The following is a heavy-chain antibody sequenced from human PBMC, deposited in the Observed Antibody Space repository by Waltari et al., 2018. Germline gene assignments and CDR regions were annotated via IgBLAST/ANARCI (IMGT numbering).Heavy chain of an antibody. CDR3: ARDYYDSSGYPH. Sequence: QLQLQESGPGLVKPSETLSLTCTVSGGSISSSSYYWGWIRQPPGKGLEWIGSIHYSGSTYYNPSLKSRVTISVDTSKNQFSLKLSSVTAADTAVYYCARDYYDSSGYPHWGQGTLVTVSS. V-gene: IGHV4-39*07. J-gene: IGHJ4*02. CDR1: GGSISSSSYY. D-gene: IGHD3-22*01. CDR2: IHYSGST.